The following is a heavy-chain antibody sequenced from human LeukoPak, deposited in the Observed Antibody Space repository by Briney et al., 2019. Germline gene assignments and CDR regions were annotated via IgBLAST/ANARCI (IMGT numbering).Heavy chain of an antibody. Sequence: ASVKVSCKASGYTFTNCYMHWVRQAPGQGLEWMGIINPSGGSTSYAQKFQGRVTMTRDTSTSTVYMELSSLRSEDTAVYYCARVNYYDSSGYYSYFDYWGQGTLVTVSS. CDR2: INPSGGST. J-gene: IGHJ4*02. CDR1: GYTFTNCY. D-gene: IGHD3-22*01. V-gene: IGHV1-46*01. CDR3: ARVNYYDSSGYYSYFDY.